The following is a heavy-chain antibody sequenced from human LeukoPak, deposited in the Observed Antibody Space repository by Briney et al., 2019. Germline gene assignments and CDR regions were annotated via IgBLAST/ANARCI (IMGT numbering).Heavy chain of an antibody. V-gene: IGHV1-46*01. CDR3: ARDNSVGDYAWWFDP. D-gene: IGHD1-26*01. Sequence: ASVKVSCKASGYTFTNYYMHWVRQAPGQGLEWLGLITPSGGSTWYAQKFQGRVTMTRDMSTSTDYMELSSLRSEDTAVYYCARDNSVGDYAWWFDPWGQGTLVTVSS. CDR1: GYTFTNYY. CDR2: ITPSGGST. J-gene: IGHJ5*02.